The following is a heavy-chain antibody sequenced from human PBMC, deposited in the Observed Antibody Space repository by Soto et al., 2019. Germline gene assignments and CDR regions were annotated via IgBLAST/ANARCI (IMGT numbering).Heavy chain of an antibody. CDR2: ISGSGGST. Sequence: GGSLRLSCAASGFTFSSYAMSWVRQAPGKGLEWVSAISGSGGSTYYADSVKGRFTISRDNSKNTLYLQMNSLRAEGTAVYYCARLYYYDSSGYYQEGAFDIWGQGTMVTVSS. V-gene: IGHV3-23*01. J-gene: IGHJ3*02. D-gene: IGHD3-22*01. CDR3: ARLYYYDSSGYYQEGAFDI. CDR1: GFTFSSYA.